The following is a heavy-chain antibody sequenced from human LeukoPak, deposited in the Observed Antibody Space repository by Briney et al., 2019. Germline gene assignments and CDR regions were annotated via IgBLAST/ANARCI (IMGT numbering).Heavy chain of an antibody. D-gene: IGHD3-10*01. J-gene: IGHJ5*02. Sequence: SETLSLTCTVSGGSISSSSYYWGWIRQPPGKGLEWIGSIYYSGSTYYNPPLKSRVTISVDTSKNQFSLKLSSVTAADTAVYYCARECAVRYKFGELLRWFDPWGQGTLVTVSS. V-gene: IGHV4-39*07. CDR3: ARECAVRYKFGELLRWFDP. CDR1: GGSISSSSYY. CDR2: IYYSGST.